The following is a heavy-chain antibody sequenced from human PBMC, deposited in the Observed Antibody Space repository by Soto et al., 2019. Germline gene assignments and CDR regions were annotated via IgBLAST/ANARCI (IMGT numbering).Heavy chain of an antibody. V-gene: IGHV4-59*01. J-gene: IGHJ4*02. CDR2: IYYSGST. Sequence: SETLSLTCTVSGGSISSYYWSWIRQPPGKGLEWIGYIYYSGSTNYNPSLKSRVTISVDTSKNQFSLKLSSVTAADTAVYYCATCYGDYVGCRKGFDYWGQGTLVTVSS. CDR3: ATCYGDYVGCRKGFDY. CDR1: GGSISSYY. D-gene: IGHD4-17*01.